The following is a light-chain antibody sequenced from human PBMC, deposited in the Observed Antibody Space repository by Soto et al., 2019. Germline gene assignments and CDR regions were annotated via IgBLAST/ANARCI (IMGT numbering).Light chain of an antibody. CDR3: SSYTSSSTLYV. Sequence: QSALTQPPSASGSPGQSVTISCTGTSSDVGGYNFVSWYQHHPGKAPKLMIYEVNKRPSGVPDRFSGSKSGSTASLTVSGLQAEDEADYYCSSYTSSSTLYVFGTGTKLTVL. V-gene: IGLV2-8*01. CDR2: EVN. CDR1: SSDVGGYNF. J-gene: IGLJ1*01.